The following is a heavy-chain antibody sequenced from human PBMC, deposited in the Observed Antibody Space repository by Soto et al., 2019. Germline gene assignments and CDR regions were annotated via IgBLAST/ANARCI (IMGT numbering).Heavy chain of an antibody. CDR2: IYYSGST. Sequence: QVQLQESGPGLVKPSETLSLTCSVSGGSISGYYWSWIRQPPAKGLEWIGYIYYSGSTNYNPSLKRRVTISVDTSKNQISLKLGSVTAADTAVYYCAKYNFLSGSHDAFNMWGQGTKVTVSS. D-gene: IGHD3-3*01. V-gene: IGHV4-59*01. CDR1: GGSISGYY. CDR3: AKYNFLSGSHDAFNM. J-gene: IGHJ3*02.